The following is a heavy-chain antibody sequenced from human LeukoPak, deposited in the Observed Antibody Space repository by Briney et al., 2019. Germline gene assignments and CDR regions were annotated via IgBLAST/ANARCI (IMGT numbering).Heavy chain of an antibody. CDR3: ARMAVAAAGSFDY. D-gene: IGHD6-13*01. Sequence: SVKVSCKASGGTFSSYAISWVRQAPGQGLEWMGRIIPILGIANYAQKFQGRVTITADKSTSTAYMELSSVRSEDTAVYYCARMAVAAAGSFDYWGQGTLVTVSS. CDR1: GGTFSSYA. V-gene: IGHV1-69*04. J-gene: IGHJ4*02. CDR2: IIPILGIA.